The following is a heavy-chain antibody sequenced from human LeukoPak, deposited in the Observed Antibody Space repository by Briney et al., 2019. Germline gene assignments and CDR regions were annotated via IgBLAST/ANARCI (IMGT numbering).Heavy chain of an antibody. J-gene: IGHJ5*02. CDR3: ARGRSGWYLWFDP. Sequence: SVKVSCKASGGTFSSYAISWVRQAPGQGLEWMGRIIPIFGTANYAQKFQGRVTITTDESTSTAYMELSSLRSEDTAVYYCARGRSGWYLWFDPWGRGTLVTVSS. V-gene: IGHV1-69*05. CDR2: IIPIFGTA. D-gene: IGHD6-19*01. CDR1: GGTFSSYA.